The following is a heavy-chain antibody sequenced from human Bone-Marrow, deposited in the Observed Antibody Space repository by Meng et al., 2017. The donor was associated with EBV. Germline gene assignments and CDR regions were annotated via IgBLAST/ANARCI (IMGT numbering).Heavy chain of an antibody. CDR2: IYYSGST. Sequence: QVQLQDSGPGLVKPSDTLSLTCTVSVGSISSYYWGWIRQPPGKGLEWIGYIYYSGSTNYNPSLKSRVTISVDTSKNQFSLKLSSVTAADTAVYYCARVNCGGDCYSFDYWGQGTLVTVSS. D-gene: IGHD2-21*02. CDR1: VGSISSYY. V-gene: IGHV4-59*01. J-gene: IGHJ4*02. CDR3: ARVNCGGDCYSFDY.